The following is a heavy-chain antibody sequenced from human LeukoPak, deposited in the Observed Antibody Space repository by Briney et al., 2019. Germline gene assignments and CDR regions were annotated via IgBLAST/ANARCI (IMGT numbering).Heavy chain of an antibody. D-gene: IGHD5-24*01. CDR3: ARLGRWLQFRGFAY. V-gene: IGHV4-61*02. CDR1: GDSINNDTYY. J-gene: IGHJ4*02. CDR2: MYVSGSS. Sequence: PSETLSLTCIVSGDSINNDTYYWNWIRQPAGKGLEWIGRMYVSGSSNYNPALKSRVSISVDTSKSQFSLKLSSVTAADTAVYYCARLGRWLQFRGFAYWGQGTLVTVSS.